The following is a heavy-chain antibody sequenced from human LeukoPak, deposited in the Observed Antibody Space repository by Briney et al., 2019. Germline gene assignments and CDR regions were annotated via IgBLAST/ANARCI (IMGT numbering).Heavy chain of an antibody. CDR1: GFTFSSYS. Sequence: GGSLRLSCAASGFTFSSYSMNWVRQAPGKGLEWVSYISSSSSTIYYADSVKGRFTFSRDNAKNSLYLQMNSLRAEDTAVYYCARGGTTAMVWYYYYGMDVWGQGTTATVSS. CDR2: ISSSSSTI. D-gene: IGHD5-18*01. CDR3: ARGGTTAMVWYYYYGMDV. V-gene: IGHV3-48*01. J-gene: IGHJ6*02.